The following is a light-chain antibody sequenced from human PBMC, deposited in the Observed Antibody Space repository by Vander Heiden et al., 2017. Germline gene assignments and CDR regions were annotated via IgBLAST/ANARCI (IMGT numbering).Light chain of an antibody. J-gene: IGLJ2*01. CDR3: QAWDINTVV. CDR2: QDN. V-gene: IGLV3-1*01. Sequence: SYELTQPPSVSVSPGQTASITCSGDKLGDKYVCWYQQRPGQSPVLVIYQDNKRPSGIPGRFSGSNSGNTATLTISGTQAMDESDYYCQAWDINTVVFGGGTKLTVL. CDR1: KLGDKY.